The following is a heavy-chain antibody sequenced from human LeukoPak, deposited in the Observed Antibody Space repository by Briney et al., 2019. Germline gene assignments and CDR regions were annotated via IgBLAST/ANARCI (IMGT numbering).Heavy chain of an antibody. CDR1: GGTFSSYA. CDR3: AREETTVGYFDY. D-gene: IGHD4-11*01. CDR2: IIPILGIA. Sequence: ASVKVSCKASGGTFSSYAISWVRQAPGQGLEWMGRIIPILGIANYAQKFQGRVTITADKSASTAYMELSSLRSEDTAVYYCAREETTVGYFDYWGQGTLVTVSS. J-gene: IGHJ4*02. V-gene: IGHV1-69*04.